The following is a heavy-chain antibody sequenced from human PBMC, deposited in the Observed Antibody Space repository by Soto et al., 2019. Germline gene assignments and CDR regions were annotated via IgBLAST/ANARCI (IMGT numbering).Heavy chain of an antibody. V-gene: IGHV4-59*01. CDR1: GGSISSYY. D-gene: IGHD3-22*01. Sequence: SETLSLTCTVSGGSISSYYWSWIRQPPGKGLEWIGYIYYSGSTNYNPSLKSRVTISVDTSKNQFSLKLSSVTAADTAVYYCARTPSGWYYDSSGPFGYWGQGTLVTVSS. CDR2: IYYSGST. CDR3: ARTPSGWYYDSSGPFGY. J-gene: IGHJ4*02.